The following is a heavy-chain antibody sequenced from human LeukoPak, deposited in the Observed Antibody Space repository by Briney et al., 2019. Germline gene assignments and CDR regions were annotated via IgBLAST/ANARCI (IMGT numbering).Heavy chain of an antibody. CDR1: GFTFDDYA. Sequence: GGSLRLSCAASGFTFDDYAMHWVRQAPGKGLEWVSGISWNSGSIGYADSVKGRFTISRDNSKNTLYLQMNSLRAEDTAVYYCANRGVVVPAAIEVSSDYWGQGTLVTVSS. J-gene: IGHJ4*02. V-gene: IGHV3-9*01. CDR2: ISWNSGSI. D-gene: IGHD2-2*01. CDR3: ANRGVVVPAAIEVSSDY.